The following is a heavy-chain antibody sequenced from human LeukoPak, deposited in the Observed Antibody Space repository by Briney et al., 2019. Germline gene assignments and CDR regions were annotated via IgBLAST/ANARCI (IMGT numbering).Heavy chain of an antibody. J-gene: IGHJ3*02. D-gene: IGHD3-22*01. CDR3: ASTYYYDSSGYPLEI. CDR1: GGSISSYY. Sequence: SETLSLTCTVSGGSISSYYWSWIRQPAGKGLEWIGRIYTSGSTNYNPSLKSRVTMSVDTSNNQFSLKLSSVTAADTAVYYCASTYYYDSSGYPLEIWGQGTMVTVSS. CDR2: IYTSGST. V-gene: IGHV4-4*07.